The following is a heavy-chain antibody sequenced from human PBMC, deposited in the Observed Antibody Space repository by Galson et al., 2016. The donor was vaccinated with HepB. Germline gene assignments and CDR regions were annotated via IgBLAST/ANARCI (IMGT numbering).Heavy chain of an antibody. CDR1: GFTFSSCG. J-gene: IGHJ4*02. D-gene: IGHD3-22*01. CDR2: ISYDETNK. CDR3: AKAPGGVVAYVDY. V-gene: IGHV3-30*18. Sequence: SLRLSCAASGFTFSSCGMHWVRQAPGKGLEWVAVISYDETNKHYADSVKGRFTVSRDNSKNTLYLQMNSLRAEDTAVYYCAKAPGGVVAYVDYWGQGTLVTVSS.